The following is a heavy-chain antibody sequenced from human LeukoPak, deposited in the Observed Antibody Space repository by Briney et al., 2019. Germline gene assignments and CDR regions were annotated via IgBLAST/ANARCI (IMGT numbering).Heavy chain of an antibody. J-gene: IGHJ4*02. CDR2: ISYDGSNK. V-gene: IGHV3-30*03. Sequence: GGSLRLSCAASGFTFNTYSINWVRQAPGKGLEWVAVISYDGSNKYYADSVKGRFTISRDNSKNTLYLQMNSLRAEDTAVYYCARGGSGWYLGLDYWGQGTLVTVSS. CDR1: GFTFNTYS. D-gene: IGHD6-13*01. CDR3: ARGGSGWYLGLDY.